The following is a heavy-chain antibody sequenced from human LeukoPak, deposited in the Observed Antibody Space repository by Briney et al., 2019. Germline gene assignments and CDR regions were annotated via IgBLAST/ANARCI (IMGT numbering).Heavy chain of an antibody. CDR3: AILSEYSSSSTAPPLNY. Sequence: SETLSLTCTVSGGSISSYYWSWIRQPAGKGLEWIGRIYTSGSTNYNPSLKSRVTISVDTSKNQFSLKLSSVTAADTAVYYCAILSEYSSSSTAPPLNYWGQGTLVTVSS. J-gene: IGHJ4*02. D-gene: IGHD6-6*01. CDR2: IYTSGST. V-gene: IGHV4-4*07. CDR1: GGSISSYY.